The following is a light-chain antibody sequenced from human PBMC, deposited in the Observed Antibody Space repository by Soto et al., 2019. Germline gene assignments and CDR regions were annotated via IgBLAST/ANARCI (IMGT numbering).Light chain of an antibody. J-gene: IGKJ5*01. V-gene: IGKV3-15*01. CDR3: QQYNNWPIT. CDR2: GAS. CDR1: QSISSN. Sequence: EIVMTQSPATLSVSPGERATLSCRASQSISSNLAWYQQKPGQAPRLLIYGASTRATAIPARFSGSGSGTEFTLTISSLQSEDFAVYYCQQYNNWPITFGQGTRRRL.